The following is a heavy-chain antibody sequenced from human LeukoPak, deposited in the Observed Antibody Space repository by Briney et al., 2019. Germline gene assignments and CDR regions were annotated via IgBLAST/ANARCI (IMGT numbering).Heavy chain of an antibody. Sequence: GGSLRLSCAASGFTFSSYWMSWVRQAPGKGLEWVANIKQDGSEKYYVDSVKGRFTISRDNAKNSLDLQMNSLSAEDTAVYYCARYGSSWYRTYYYYHYMDVWGKGTTVTVSS. V-gene: IGHV3-7*01. J-gene: IGHJ6*03. CDR2: IKQDGSEK. CDR1: GFTFSSYW. D-gene: IGHD6-13*01. CDR3: ARYGSSWYRTYYYYHYMDV.